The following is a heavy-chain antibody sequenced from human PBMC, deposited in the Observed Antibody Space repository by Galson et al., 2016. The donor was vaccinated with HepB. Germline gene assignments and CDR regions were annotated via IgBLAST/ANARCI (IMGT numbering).Heavy chain of an antibody. Sequence: ETLSLTCTVSGGSISSFYWSWIRQPPGKGLEWIGYIYYIMSTNYNPSLKSRVTISVDKSKNQFSLNLNSVTAADTAVYYCARVSWFGVLVFDYWGPGTLVTVSS. CDR1: GGSISSFY. CDR3: ARVSWFGVLVFDY. D-gene: IGHD3-10*01. J-gene: IGHJ4*02. V-gene: IGHV4-59*01. CDR2: IYYIMST.